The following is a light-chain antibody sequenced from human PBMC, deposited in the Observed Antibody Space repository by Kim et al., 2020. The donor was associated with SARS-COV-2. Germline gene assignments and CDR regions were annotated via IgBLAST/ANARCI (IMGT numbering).Light chain of an antibody. V-gene: IGKV3-15*01. J-gene: IGKJ1*01. CDR2: GAS. CDR3: QQYNDWPGT. Sequence: EIVMTQSPTTLSVSPGERATLSCRASQSVSSNLAWYQQKPGRAPRLLIYGASTRATDIPARFSGSGSETDFSLTITSLQSEDFAIYYCQQYNDWPGTFGQGTKVDIK. CDR1: QSVSSN.